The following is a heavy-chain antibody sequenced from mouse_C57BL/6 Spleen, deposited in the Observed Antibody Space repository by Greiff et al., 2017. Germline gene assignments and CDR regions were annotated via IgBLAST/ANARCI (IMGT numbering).Heavy chain of an antibody. CDR1: GYSFTGYY. CDR3: ARDGSERFDY. V-gene: IGHV1-42*01. D-gene: IGHD1-1*01. CDR2: INPSTGGT. Sequence: VQLQQSGPELVKPGASVKISCKASGYSFTGYYMNWVKQSPEKSLEWIGEINPSTGGTTYNQKFKAKATLTVDKSSSTAYMQLKSLTSEDFAVYYCARDGSERFDYWGQGTTLTVSS. J-gene: IGHJ2*01.